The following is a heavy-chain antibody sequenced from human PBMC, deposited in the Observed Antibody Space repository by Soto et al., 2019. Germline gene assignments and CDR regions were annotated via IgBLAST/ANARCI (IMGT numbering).Heavy chain of an antibody. J-gene: IGHJ2*01. CDR3: ARHLGVTVAGTRWYFDL. D-gene: IGHD6-19*01. Sequence: EVQLVQSGPEVRKPGESLRISCETSGYKFTTYWIAWVRQMPGKGLEWMGIIYPGDSETRYNPSFQGQVTISADKSNTTTYLQWSSLKASDTATYYCARHLGVTVAGTRWYFDLWGRGTLLTVSS. V-gene: IGHV5-51*01. CDR2: IYPGDSET. CDR1: GYKFTTYW.